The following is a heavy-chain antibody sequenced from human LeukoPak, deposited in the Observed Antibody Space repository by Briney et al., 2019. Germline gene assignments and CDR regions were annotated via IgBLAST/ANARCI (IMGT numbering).Heavy chain of an antibody. V-gene: IGHV3-33*08. CDR2: IWYDGSNK. Sequence: GGSLRLSCAASGFTFSSYWMYWVRQAPGKGLEWVANIWYDGSNKYYADSVKGRFTISRDNSKNTLYLQMNSLRAEDTAVYYCARDILIRGGGGKYFDSWGQGTLVTVSS. CDR3: ARDILIRGGGGKYFDS. CDR1: GFTFSSYW. J-gene: IGHJ4*02. D-gene: IGHD1-26*01.